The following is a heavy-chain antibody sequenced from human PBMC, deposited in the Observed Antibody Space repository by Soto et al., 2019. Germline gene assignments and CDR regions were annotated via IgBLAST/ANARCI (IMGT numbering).Heavy chain of an antibody. Sequence: QVQLVESGGGVVQPGKSLRLSCAASGFIFSNYGMHWVRQAPGKGLEWVALISFDGKNRNYADSVKGRFTICRDNPKNPLYLEMNSLRPEDTAFYYCAKRGGVVGGSEHPFFEYWGQGTLVTVSS. V-gene: IGHV3-30*18. J-gene: IGHJ4*02. CDR2: ISFDGKNR. D-gene: IGHD2-15*01. CDR1: GFIFSNYG. CDR3: AKRGGVVGGSEHPFFEY.